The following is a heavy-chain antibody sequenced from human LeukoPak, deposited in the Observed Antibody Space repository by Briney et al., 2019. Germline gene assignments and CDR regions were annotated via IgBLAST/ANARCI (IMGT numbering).Heavy chain of an antibody. CDR2: FNLDGSDI. V-gene: IGHV3-7*01. D-gene: IGHD3-10*01. CDR1: GFSFGNSW. Sequence: PGGSLRLSFAASGFSFGNSWMSWVRHAPGKGLEWVDNFNLDGSDINYLHSLRGRITISRDNDQDSLYLHMNGVRAEDTAVYLCVRDRGYKTFDYWGQGTMVSVSS. CDR3: VRDRGYKTFDY. J-gene: IGHJ4*02.